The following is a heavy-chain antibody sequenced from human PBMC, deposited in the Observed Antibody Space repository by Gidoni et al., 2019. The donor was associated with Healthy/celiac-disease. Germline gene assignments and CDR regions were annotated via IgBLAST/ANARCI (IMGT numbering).Heavy chain of an antibody. D-gene: IGHD3-3*01. CDR1: GFTFSSYA. CDR3: ASSNDFWRGYYPDY. V-gene: IGHV3-23*01. Sequence: EVQLLESGGGLVQPGGSLRLSCAASGFTFSSYAMSWVRQAPGKGLGWVSAISGSGGSTYYADSVEGRFTNARDNSKNTRYLQMNSLRAEDTAVYYCASSNDFWRGYYPDYWGQGTLVTVAS. J-gene: IGHJ4*02. CDR2: ISGSGGST.